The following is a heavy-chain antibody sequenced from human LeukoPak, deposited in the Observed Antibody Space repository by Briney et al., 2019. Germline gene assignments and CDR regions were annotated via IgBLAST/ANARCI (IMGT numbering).Heavy chain of an antibody. CDR2: IRYDGSNK. J-gene: IGHJ6*03. CDR3: VKEVSDNYYYYYMDV. Sequence: TGGSLRLSCAASGFTFSSYGIHWVRQAPGKGLEWVAFIRYDGSNKFYADSVKGRFTISRDNSKKTLYLQMNSLSAEDTAIYYCVKEVSDNYYYYYMDVWGKGTTVTISS. CDR1: GFTFSSYG. V-gene: IGHV3-30*02. D-gene: IGHD5/OR15-5a*01.